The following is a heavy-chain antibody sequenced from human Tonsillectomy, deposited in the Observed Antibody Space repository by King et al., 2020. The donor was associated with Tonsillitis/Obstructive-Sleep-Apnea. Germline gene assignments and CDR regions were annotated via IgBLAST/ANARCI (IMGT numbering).Heavy chain of an antibody. J-gene: IGHJ6*03. CDR1: GGSFSGYY. V-gene: IGHV4-34*01. D-gene: IGHD2-2*01. Sequence: VQLQQWGAGLLKPSETLSLTCAVYGGSFSGYYWSWIRQPPGKGLEWIGEINHSGSTNYNPSLKSRVTISVDTSKNQFSLKLSSVTAADTAVYYCARVGSSSKRYYYMDVWGKGTTVTVPS. CDR3: ARVGSSSKRYYYMDV. CDR2: INHSGST.